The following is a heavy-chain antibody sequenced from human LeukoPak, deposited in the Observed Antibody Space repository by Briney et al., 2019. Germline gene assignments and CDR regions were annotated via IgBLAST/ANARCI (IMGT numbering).Heavy chain of an antibody. CDR1: GFSLEDHG. CDR3: ARDRFPEGNDAFDI. D-gene: IGHD1-14*01. V-gene: IGHV3-20*04. CDR2: INWNGGRT. Sequence: GGSLRLSCEASGFSLEDHGMHWLRQAPGKGLEWVSGINWNGGRTRYADSVKGRFTISSDNAENSLYPLMNSLRGEDTALYYCARDRFPEGNDAFDIWGQGTMVTVSS. J-gene: IGHJ3*02.